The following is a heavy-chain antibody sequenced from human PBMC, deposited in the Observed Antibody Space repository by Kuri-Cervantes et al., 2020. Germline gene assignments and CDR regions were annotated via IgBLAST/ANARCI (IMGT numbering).Heavy chain of an antibody. V-gene: IGHV3-30*03. J-gene: IGHJ4*02. CDR2: ISYDGSNK. Sequence: GGSLRLSCAASGFTFSSYGMHWVRQAPGKGLEWVAVISYDGSNKYYADSVKGRFTISRDNSKNTLYLQMNSLRAEDTAVYYCARDYKGYSYGFTLWGQGNLVTVSS. D-gene: IGHD5-18*01. CDR1: GFTFSSYG. CDR3: ARDYKGYSYGFTL.